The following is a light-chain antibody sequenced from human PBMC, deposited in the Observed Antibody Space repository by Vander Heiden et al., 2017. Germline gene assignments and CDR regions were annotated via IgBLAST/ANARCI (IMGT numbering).Light chain of an antibody. V-gene: IGKV1-39*01. CDR2: AAS. J-gene: IGKJ2*01. CDR1: QSISSH. CDR3: QQSYSTPPT. Sequence: DIQMTQPPSSLSASVGDRVTITCRASQSISSHLNWYQQKPGKAPNLLIHAASSLQSGVPSRFSGSGSGTDFTLTISSLQPEDFATYYCQQSYSTPPTFGQGTKLEIK.